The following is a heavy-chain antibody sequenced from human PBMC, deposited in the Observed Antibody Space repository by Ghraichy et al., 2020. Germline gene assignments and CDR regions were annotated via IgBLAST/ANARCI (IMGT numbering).Heavy chain of an antibody. Sequence: SGPTLVKPTQTLTLTCTFSGFSLSTSGMCVSWIRQPPGKALEWLALIDWDDDKYYSTSLKTRLTISKDTSKNQVVLTMTNMDPVDTATYYCARIVGGRGSYKYYYYYYGMDVWGQGTTVTVAS. J-gene: IGHJ6*02. CDR3: ARIVGGRGSYKYYYYYYGMDV. V-gene: IGHV2-70*01. D-gene: IGHD1-26*01. CDR2: IDWDDDK. CDR1: GFSLSTSGMC.